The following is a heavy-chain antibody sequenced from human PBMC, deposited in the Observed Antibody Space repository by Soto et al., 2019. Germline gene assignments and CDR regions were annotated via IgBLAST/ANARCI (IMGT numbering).Heavy chain of an antibody. CDR3: RVTGVSEVDY. D-gene: IGHD3-9*01. J-gene: IGHJ4*02. CDR2: INPDSGGT. CDR1: GYTFSGYY. V-gene: IGHV1-2*02. Sequence: QVQLVQSGAEVKKPGASVKVSCKASGYTFSGYYIHWVRQAPGQGLESLGYINPDSGGTHSPQKFQGRVTMTRDTSISTAYRELRSLRSDDTAVYYCRVTGVSEVDYWGQGTLVTVSS.